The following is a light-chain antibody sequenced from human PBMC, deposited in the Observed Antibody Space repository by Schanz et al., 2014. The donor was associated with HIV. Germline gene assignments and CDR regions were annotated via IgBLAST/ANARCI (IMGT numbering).Light chain of an antibody. Sequence: QSVLTQPPSVSAAPGQRVTISCSGSASNIGHNYVSWFQQFPGTAPKLLMYVTHQRPSEIPDRFSGSKTGTSATLAITGLQTEDEADYYCATWDSFLKAVVFGGGTKLTVL. CDR1: ASNIGHNY. CDR2: VTH. V-gene: IGLV1-51*01. J-gene: IGLJ2*01. CDR3: ATWDSFLKAVV.